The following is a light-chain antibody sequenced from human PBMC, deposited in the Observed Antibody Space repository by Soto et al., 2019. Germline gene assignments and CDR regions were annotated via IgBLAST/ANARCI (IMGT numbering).Light chain of an antibody. V-gene: IGKV3-15*01. CDR1: QNISSN. J-gene: IGKJ3*01. CDR3: QQYNNWPPFS. CDR2: AXX. Sequence: IVLTQSPATLSLSPGKRATLSCRASQNISSNLAWYQQKNGXNXRRXXXAXXXXAXGIAGRFSGSGSGKDFTLTISSLESEDFAVYYCQQYNNWPPFSFGPGTKVDIK.